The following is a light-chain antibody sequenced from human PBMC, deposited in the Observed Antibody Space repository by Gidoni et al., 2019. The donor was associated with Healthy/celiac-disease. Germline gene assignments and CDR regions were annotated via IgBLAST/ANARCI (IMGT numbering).Light chain of an antibody. V-gene: IGKV3-11*01. CDR3: QQRSNWPYT. CDR2: DAS. CDR1: QSVSSY. Sequence: VLTQSPATLSLSPWESATLSCRASQSVSSYLAWYQQKPGQAPRLLIYDASNRATGIPARFSGSGSGTDFTLTISSLEAEDFAVYYCQQRSNWPYTFGQGTKLEIK. J-gene: IGKJ2*01.